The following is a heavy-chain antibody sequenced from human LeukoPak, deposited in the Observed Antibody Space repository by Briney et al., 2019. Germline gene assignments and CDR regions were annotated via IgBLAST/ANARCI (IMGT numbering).Heavy chain of an antibody. Sequence: GGSLRLSCAASGFTFSDYYMSWIRQAPGKGLEWVSYISSSGSTIYYADSVKGRFTISRDNANNSVYLQMDSLRVEDTAVYYCARLMVRGVTWGSPLDYWGQGILVTVSS. CDR2: ISSSGSTI. D-gene: IGHD3-10*01. V-gene: IGHV3-11*04. J-gene: IGHJ4*02. CDR1: GFTFSDYY. CDR3: ARLMVRGVTWGSPLDY.